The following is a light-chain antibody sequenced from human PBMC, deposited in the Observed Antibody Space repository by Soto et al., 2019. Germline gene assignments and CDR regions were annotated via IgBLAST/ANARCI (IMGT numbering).Light chain of an antibody. CDR1: QGVSSY. CDR3: QQRSNWPPYT. J-gene: IGKJ2*01. CDR2: DAS. Sequence: ETVLTQSPATLSLSPGERATLSCRASQGVSSYLAWDQQRPGQAPRLLIYDASNRSTDIPARFSGSGSGTDFTLTISSLEPEDFAVYYCQQRSNWPPYTCGQGTKLESK. V-gene: IGKV3-11*01.